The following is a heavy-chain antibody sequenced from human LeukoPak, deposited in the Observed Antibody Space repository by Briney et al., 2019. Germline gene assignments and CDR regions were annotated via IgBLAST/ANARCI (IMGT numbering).Heavy chain of an antibody. CDR2: MNPNSGNT. D-gene: IGHD1-7*01. J-gene: IGHJ4*02. V-gene: IGHV1-8*01. CDR1: GYTLTSFD. Sequence: ASVKVSCKASGYTLTSFDINWVRQATGQGLEWMGWMNPNSGNTGYAQKFQGRVTMTRNTSINTAYMELSSLRSEDTAVYYCARASRRTGTALNYWGQGTLVTVSS. CDR3: ARASRRTGTALNY.